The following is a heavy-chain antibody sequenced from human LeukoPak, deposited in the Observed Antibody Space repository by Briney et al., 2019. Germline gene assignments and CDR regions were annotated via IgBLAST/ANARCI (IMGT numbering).Heavy chain of an antibody. J-gene: IGHJ3*02. CDR1: GGSFSGYY. CDR2: INHSGST. Sequence: KSSETLSLTCAVYGGSFSGYYWSWIRQPPGKGLEWIGEINHSGSTNYNPSLKSRVTISVDTSKNQFSLKLSSVTAADTAVYYCARGGSDYYDSSVSLDAFDIWGQGTMVTVSS. V-gene: IGHV4-34*01. D-gene: IGHD3-22*01. CDR3: ARGGSDYYDSSVSLDAFDI.